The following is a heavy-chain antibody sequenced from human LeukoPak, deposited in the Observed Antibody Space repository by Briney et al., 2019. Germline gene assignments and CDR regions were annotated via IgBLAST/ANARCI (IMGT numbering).Heavy chain of an antibody. CDR1: GFTVSSNY. CDR3: ARGLSSSLFDY. Sequence: GSLRLSGAASGFTVSSNYMTWIRQPPGKGLEWIGYIYYSGSTNYNPSLKSRVTISVDTSKNQFSLKLSSVTAADTAVYYCARGLSSSLFDYWGQGTLVTVSS. V-gene: IGHV4-59*02. J-gene: IGHJ4*02. D-gene: IGHD6-6*01. CDR2: IYYSGST.